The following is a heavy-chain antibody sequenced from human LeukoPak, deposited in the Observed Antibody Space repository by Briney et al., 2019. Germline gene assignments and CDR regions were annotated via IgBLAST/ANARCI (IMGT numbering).Heavy chain of an antibody. CDR3: ARDGDDSRPPDY. V-gene: IGHV4-38-2*02. J-gene: IGHJ4*02. CDR2: IYHSGST. Sequence: NSSETLSLTCTVSGYSISSGYYWGWIRQPPGQGLEWIGSIYHSGSTNYNPSLKSRVTISVDTSKNQFSLKLSSVTAADTAVYYCARDGDDSRPPDYWGQGTLVTVSS. CDR1: GYSISSGYY. D-gene: IGHD3-22*01.